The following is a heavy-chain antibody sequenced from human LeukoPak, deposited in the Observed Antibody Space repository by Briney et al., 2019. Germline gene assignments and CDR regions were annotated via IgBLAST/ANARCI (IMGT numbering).Heavy chain of an antibody. D-gene: IGHD3-10*01. CDR2: IYTSGST. CDR1: GGSISSYY. V-gene: IGHV4-4*07. CDR3: ARAASYGSGSFYYYYMDV. Sequence: PSETLSLTCTVSGGSISSYYWSWLRQPAGKGLEWIGRIYTSGSTNYNPSLKSRVTMSVDTSKNQFSLKLSSVTAADTAVYYCARAASYGSGSFYYYYMDVWGKGTTVTISS. J-gene: IGHJ6*03.